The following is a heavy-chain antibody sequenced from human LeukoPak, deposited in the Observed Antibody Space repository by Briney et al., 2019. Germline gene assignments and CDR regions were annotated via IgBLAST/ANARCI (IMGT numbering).Heavy chain of an antibody. CDR1: GFTFNIYA. D-gene: IGHD6-13*01. CDR2: ISYDGSKT. V-gene: IGHV3-30-3*01. Sequence: GGSLRLSCAASGFTFNIYAMHWVRQAPGKGLEWVAVISYDGSKTYYADSVKGRFTISRDNSKNTLYLQMNSLRAEDTAIYYCAKDAAGPEYWGQGTLVTVSS. J-gene: IGHJ4*02. CDR3: AKDAAGPEY.